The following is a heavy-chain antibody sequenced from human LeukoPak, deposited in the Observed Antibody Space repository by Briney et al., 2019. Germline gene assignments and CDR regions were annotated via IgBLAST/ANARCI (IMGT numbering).Heavy chain of an antibody. CDR1: GFTFSNCA. CDR2: ISGSGGST. Sequence: GGSLRLSCTASGFTFSNCAMTWVRQAPGKGLEWLSVISGSGGSTYHADSVKGRFTISRDNSKNTLFLQMNSLRAEDTAVYYCTKKTSYYDSSGALDYWGQGTLVTVSS. J-gene: IGHJ4*02. CDR3: TKKTSYYDSSGALDY. V-gene: IGHV3-23*01. D-gene: IGHD3-22*01.